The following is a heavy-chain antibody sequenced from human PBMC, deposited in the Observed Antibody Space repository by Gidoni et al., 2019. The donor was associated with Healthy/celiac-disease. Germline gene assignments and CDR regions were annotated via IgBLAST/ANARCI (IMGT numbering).Heavy chain of an antibody. J-gene: IGHJ4*02. D-gene: IGHD2-15*01. V-gene: IGHV4-34*01. Sequence: QVQLQQWGAGLLKPSETLSLTCALYGGSFSGYYWGWIRQPPGKGLKWIGEIKHSGSTNYNPSVKSRVSISVDTSKNQFSLKLSSVTAADTAVYYCAREDGYIGYWGQGTLVTVSS. CDR1: GGSFSGYY. CDR3: AREDGYIGY. CDR2: IKHSGST.